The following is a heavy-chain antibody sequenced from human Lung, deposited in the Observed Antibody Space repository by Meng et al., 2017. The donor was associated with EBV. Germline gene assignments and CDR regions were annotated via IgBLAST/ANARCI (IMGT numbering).Heavy chain of an antibody. CDR3: ATGVADFEY. CDR1: GYAFTSYD. CDR2: MNPNRGTT. D-gene: IGHD6-19*01. J-gene: IGHJ4*02. Sequence: QVQLVHPGAQVKKPGASVKVSCQASGYAFTSYDINWVRQGTGQGLEWMGWMNPNRGTTGYAQKFQGRVTMTRNISKSTAYMDLSSLRSEDTAVYYCATGVADFEYWGQGTLVTVSS. V-gene: IGHV1-8*01.